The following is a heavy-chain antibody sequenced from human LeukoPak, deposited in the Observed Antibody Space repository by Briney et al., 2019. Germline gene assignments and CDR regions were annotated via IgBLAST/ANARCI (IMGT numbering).Heavy chain of an antibody. D-gene: IGHD1-26*01. CDR1: GFTFSSYE. Sequence: PGGSLRLSCAASGFTFSSYEMNWVRQAPGKGLEWVPYISSSGSTIYYADSVKGRFTISRDNAKNSLYLQMNSLRAEDTAVYYCARNSGSYYRYNDAFDIWGQGTMVTVSS. CDR2: ISSSGSTI. J-gene: IGHJ3*02. CDR3: ARNSGSYYRYNDAFDI. V-gene: IGHV3-48*03.